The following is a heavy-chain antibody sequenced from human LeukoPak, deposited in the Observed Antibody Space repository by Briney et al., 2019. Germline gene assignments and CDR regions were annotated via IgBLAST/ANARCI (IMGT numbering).Heavy chain of an antibody. V-gene: IGHV3-53*05. D-gene: IGHD1-1*01. Sequence: GGSLRLSCAVSGFTVSSNYMNWVRQGPGKGLEWVSVIYSGGSTCYADSVKGRFTISRDNSKNTLYLQMNSLRPEDTAVYYCARRATRSIYWFDPWGQGTLVTVSS. CDR3: ARRATRSIYWFDP. CDR1: GFTVSSNY. CDR2: IYSGGST. J-gene: IGHJ5*02.